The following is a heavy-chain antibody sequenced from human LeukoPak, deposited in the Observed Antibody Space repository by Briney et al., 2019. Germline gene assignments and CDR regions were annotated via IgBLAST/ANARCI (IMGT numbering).Heavy chain of an antibody. CDR2: IYYSGST. Sequence: PSETLSLTCTVSGGSISSSSYYWGWIRQPPGKGLEWIGSIYYSGSTYYNPSLKSRVTISVDTSKNQFSLKLSSVTAADTAVYYCARDGGYSGYDDYWGQGTLVTVSS. CDR3: ARDGGYSGYDDY. V-gene: IGHV4-39*07. CDR1: GGSISSSSYY. D-gene: IGHD5-12*01. J-gene: IGHJ4*02.